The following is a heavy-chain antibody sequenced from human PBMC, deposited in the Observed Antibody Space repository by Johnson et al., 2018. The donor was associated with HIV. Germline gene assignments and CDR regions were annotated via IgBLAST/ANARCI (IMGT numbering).Heavy chain of an antibody. CDR3: AKVSWEARLGDPFDI. CDR2: ISYDGSNK. D-gene: IGHD1-26*01. CDR1: GFTFSSYA. J-gene: IGHJ3*02. V-gene: IGHV3-30*04. Sequence: QVQLVESGGGVVQPGRSLRLSCAASGFTFSSYALNWVRQAPGKGLEWVTVISYDGSNKYYADSVKGRFTISRDSSKNTLYLQMNSLRAEDTAVYYCAKVSWEARLGDPFDIWGQGTMVTVSS.